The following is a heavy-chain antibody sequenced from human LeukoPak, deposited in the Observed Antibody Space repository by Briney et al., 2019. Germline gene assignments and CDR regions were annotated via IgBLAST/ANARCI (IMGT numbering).Heavy chain of an antibody. J-gene: IGHJ4*02. CDR3: ARDLRAYCSGGSCSYFDY. D-gene: IGHD2-15*01. CDR1: GYTFTSYG. CDR2: ISAYNGNT. Sequence: ASVKVSCKASGYTFTSYGISWVRQAPGQGLEWMGWISAYNGNTNYAQKLQGRLTMTTDTSTSTAYMELRSLRSDDTAVYYCARDLRAYCSGGSCSYFDYWGQGTLVTVSS. V-gene: IGHV1-18*01.